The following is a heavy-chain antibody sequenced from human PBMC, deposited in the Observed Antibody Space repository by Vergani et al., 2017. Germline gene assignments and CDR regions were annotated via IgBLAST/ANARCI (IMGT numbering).Heavy chain of an antibody. J-gene: IGHJ4*02. Sequence: QVQLQESGPGLVKPSETLSLTCTVSGGSISSYYWSWIRQPPGKGLEWNGYIYYSGSTNYNPSLKSRVTISVDTSKNQFSLKLSSVTAADTAVYYCARDGDGYNSFDYWGQGTLVTVSS. D-gene: IGHD5-24*01. CDR2: IYYSGST. CDR3: ARDGDGYNSFDY. V-gene: IGHV4-59*01. CDR1: GGSISSYY.